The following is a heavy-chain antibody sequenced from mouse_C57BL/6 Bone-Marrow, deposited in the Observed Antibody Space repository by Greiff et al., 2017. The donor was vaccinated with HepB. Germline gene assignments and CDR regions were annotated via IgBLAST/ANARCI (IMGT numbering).Heavy chain of an antibody. D-gene: IGHD3-3*01. CDR3: TTWGQLGRCAAWFAY. CDR2: IDPENGDT. J-gene: IGHJ3*01. V-gene: IGHV14-4*01. Sequence: EVQLQQSGAELVRPGASVKLSCTASGFNIKDDYMHWVKQRPEQGLEWIGWIDPENGDTEYASKFQGKATITADTSSNTAYLQLSSLQSEDTAVYDVTTWGQLGRCAAWFAYWGQGTLVTVSA. CDR1: GFNIKDDY.